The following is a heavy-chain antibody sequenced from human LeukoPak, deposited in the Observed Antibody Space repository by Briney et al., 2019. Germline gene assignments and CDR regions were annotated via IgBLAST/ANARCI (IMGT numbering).Heavy chain of an antibody. Sequence: GESLKISCKGSGYSFTSYWITWVRQMPGKGLECMGRIDPSDSYTNYSPSFQGHVTISTDKSISTAYLQWSSLKASDTAIYYCARLGHYYGSGGYYLGAFDIWGQGTMVTVSS. CDR2: IDPSDSYT. D-gene: IGHD3-10*01. V-gene: IGHV5-10-1*01. CDR3: ARLGHYYGSGGYYLGAFDI. CDR1: GYSFTSYW. J-gene: IGHJ3*02.